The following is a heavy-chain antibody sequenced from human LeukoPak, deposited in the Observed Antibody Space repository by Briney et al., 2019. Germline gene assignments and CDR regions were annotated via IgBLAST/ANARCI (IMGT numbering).Heavy chain of an antibody. CDR3: ASYPRVGATY. Sequence: PGGSLRLSCAGSGFTFSSHGMDWVRQAPGKGLEWVSGISPSGDITYYADSVKGRFTISRGNSKNTVFLQMNSLRAEDTAVYYCASYPRVGATYWGQGTLVTVSS. D-gene: IGHD1-26*01. J-gene: IGHJ4*02. CDR2: ISPSGDIT. CDR1: GFTFSSHG. V-gene: IGHV3-23*01.